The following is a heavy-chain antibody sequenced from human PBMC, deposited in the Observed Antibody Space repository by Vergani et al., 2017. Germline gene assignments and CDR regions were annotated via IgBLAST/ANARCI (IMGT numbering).Heavy chain of an antibody. CDR2: IYYSGST. CDR1: GGSISSSSYY. J-gene: IGHJ5*02. CDR3: AREYYSNSSWFDP. D-gene: IGHD4-11*01. Sequence: QVQLQESGPGLVKPSETLSLTCTVSGGSISSSSYYWSWIRQHPGKGLEWIGYIYYSGSTYYNPSLKSRVTISVDTSKNQFSLKLSSVTAADTAVYYCAREYYSNSSWFDPWGQGTLVTVSS. V-gene: IGHV4-31*03.